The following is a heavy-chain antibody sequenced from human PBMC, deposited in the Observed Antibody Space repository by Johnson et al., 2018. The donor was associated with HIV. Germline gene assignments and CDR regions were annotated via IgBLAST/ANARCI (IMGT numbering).Heavy chain of an antibody. Sequence: EVQLVESGGGAVQPGGSLRLSCAASGFTFSSYWMSWVRQAPGKGLEWVANIKQDGSEKYYVDSVKGRFTISRDNAKNSLYLQMNSLRAEDTAVYYCASTGSGSDDAFDIWGQGTMVTVSS. J-gene: IGHJ3*02. D-gene: IGHD3-10*01. V-gene: IGHV3-7*02. CDR2: IKQDGSEK. CDR3: ASTGSGSDDAFDI. CDR1: GFTFSSYW.